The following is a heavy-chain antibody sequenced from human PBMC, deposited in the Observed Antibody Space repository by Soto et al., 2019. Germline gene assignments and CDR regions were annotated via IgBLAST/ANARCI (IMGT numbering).Heavy chain of an antibody. CDR2: IIPVFGTT. CDR3: ARGGSGYVWFNEF. D-gene: IGHD3-22*01. Sequence: QGQLVQSGAEVKKPGSSVKVSCKDSGGLFSSYAISWVRQAPGQGLEWMGGIIPVFGTTYYAEKFQGRVTITADESTNTGYMELSTLRSEDTAMYYCARGGSGYVWFNEFWGQGSLVTVSS. CDR1: GGLFSSYA. V-gene: IGHV1-69*01. J-gene: IGHJ4*02.